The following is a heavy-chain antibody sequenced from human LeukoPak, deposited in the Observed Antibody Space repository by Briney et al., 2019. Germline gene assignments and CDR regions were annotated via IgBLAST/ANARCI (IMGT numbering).Heavy chain of an antibody. Sequence: ASVKVSCKASGYTFTGYYMHWVRQAPGQGLEWMGWINPNSGGTNYAQKLQGRVTMTSDTSTSTAYMELRSLRSDDTAVYYCARDLTMIVVAVDYWGQGTLVTVSS. J-gene: IGHJ4*02. CDR2: INPNSGGT. CDR1: GYTFTGYY. D-gene: IGHD3-22*01. V-gene: IGHV1-2*02. CDR3: ARDLTMIVVAVDY.